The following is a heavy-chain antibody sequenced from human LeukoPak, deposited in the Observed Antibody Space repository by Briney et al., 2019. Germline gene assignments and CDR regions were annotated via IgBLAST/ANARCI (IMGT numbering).Heavy chain of an antibody. CDR1: GDSISSSRYY. CDR3: ARCGRGGRFYFDY. D-gene: IGHD2-15*01. J-gene: IGHJ4*02. Sequence: SETLSLTCTVSGDSISSSRYYWGWIRQPPGKGLEWIGSVYYSGSTYHNPSLKSRVTISVDTSKDQFSLKLSSVTAADTAVYYCARCGRGGRFYFDYWGQGTLVTVSS. CDR2: VYYSGST. V-gene: IGHV4-39*01.